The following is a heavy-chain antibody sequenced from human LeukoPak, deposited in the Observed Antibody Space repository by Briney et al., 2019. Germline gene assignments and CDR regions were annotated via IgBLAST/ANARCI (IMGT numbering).Heavy chain of an antibody. D-gene: IGHD3-10*02. CDR2: ISSSGSTI. CDR3: AELGITMIGGV. CDR1: GFTFSNYA. J-gene: IGHJ6*04. V-gene: IGHV3-48*03. Sequence: GGSLRLSCGASGFTFSNYAMSWVRQAPGKGLEWVSYISSSGSTIYYADSVKGRFTISRDNAKNSLYLQMNSLRAEDTAVYYCAELGITMIGGVWGKGTTVTISS.